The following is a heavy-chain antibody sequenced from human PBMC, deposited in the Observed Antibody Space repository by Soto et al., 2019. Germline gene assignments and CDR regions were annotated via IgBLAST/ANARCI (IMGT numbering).Heavy chain of an antibody. V-gene: IGHV1-24*01. D-gene: IGHD6-19*01. Sequence: ASVKVSFKVSGYTLTELSMHWVRQAPGKGLEWMGGFDPEDGETIYAQKFQGRVTMTEDTSTDTAYMELSSLRSEDTAVYYCATDPYSSGSNDAFDIWGQGTMVTVS. CDR3: ATDPYSSGSNDAFDI. J-gene: IGHJ3*02. CDR2: FDPEDGET. CDR1: GYTLTELS.